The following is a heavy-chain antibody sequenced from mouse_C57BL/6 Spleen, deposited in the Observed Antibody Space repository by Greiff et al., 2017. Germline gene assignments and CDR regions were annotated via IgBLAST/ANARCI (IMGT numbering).Heavy chain of an antibody. J-gene: IGHJ3*01. CDR2: FYPGSGSI. CDR3: ARQGRDFPWFAY. Sequence: VKLVESGAELVKPGASVKLSCKASGYTFTEYTIHWVKQRSGQGLEWIGWFYPGSGSIKYNEKFKDKATLTADKSSSTVYMELSRLPSDDSAVYCGARQGRDFPWFAYWGQGTLVTVSA. V-gene: IGHV1-62-2*01. D-gene: IGHD3-3*01. CDR1: GYTFTEYT.